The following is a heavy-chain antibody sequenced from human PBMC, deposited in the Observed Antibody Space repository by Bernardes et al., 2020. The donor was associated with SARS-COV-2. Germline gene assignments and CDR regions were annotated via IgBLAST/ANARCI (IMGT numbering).Heavy chain of an antibody. Sequence: GGSLRLSCAASGFTVSSNYMSWVRQAPGKGLEWVSVIYSGGSTYYADSAKGRFTISRDNSKNTLYLPMNSLRAEDTAVYYCARDRGVYYDSSGVDYWGQGTLVTVSS. CDR3: ARDRGVYYDSSGVDY. CDR1: GFTVSSNY. V-gene: IGHV3-66*01. J-gene: IGHJ4*02. D-gene: IGHD3-22*01. CDR2: IYSGGST.